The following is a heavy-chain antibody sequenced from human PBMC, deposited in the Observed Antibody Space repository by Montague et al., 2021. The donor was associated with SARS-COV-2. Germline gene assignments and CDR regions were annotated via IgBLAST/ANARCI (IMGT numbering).Heavy chain of an antibody. CDR2: ISSSGSTI. D-gene: IGHD3-3*01. V-gene: IGHV3-48*03. CDR3: ARGASEWLLWGYGMDV. CDR1: GFTFSSYE. J-gene: IGHJ6*02. Sequence: SRRLSFSASGFTFSSYEMNWVRQAPGKGLEWVSYISSSGSTIYYADSVKGRFTISRDNAKNSLYLQMNSLRVEDTAVYYCARGASEWLLWGYGMDVWGQGTTDTVSS.